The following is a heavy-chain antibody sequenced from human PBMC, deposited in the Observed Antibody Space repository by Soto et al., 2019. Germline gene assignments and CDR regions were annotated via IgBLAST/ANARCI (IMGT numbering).Heavy chain of an antibody. CDR2: INQDGGGT. Sequence: LWYMTSGFTFISSFMGCVRQTTGKGLEWVANINQDGGGTYYVDSVEGRFTISRDNAKDSLYLQMNSLRGEDTAVYCCARYFRGSGRYFFDYWGQGTLVTVSS. V-gene: IGHV3-7*03. CDR1: GFTFISSF. CDR3: ARYFRGSGRYFFDY. J-gene: IGHJ4*02. D-gene: IGHD6-19*01.